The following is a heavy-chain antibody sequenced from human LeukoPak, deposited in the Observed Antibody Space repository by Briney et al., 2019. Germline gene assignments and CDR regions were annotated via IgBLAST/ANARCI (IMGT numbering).Heavy chain of an antibody. Sequence: GGSLRLSCAASGFTLSSYAMHWVRQAPGKGLEWVSVMSYDGSNKYYADSVKGRFTISRDNSKNTLFLQMNSLRAEDTAVYFCARVGRGYSFKVYYFDYWGQGTLVNVSS. CDR2: MSYDGSNK. CDR1: GFTLSSYA. V-gene: IGHV3-30*04. CDR3: ARVGRGYSFKVYYFDY. J-gene: IGHJ4*02. D-gene: IGHD5-18*01.